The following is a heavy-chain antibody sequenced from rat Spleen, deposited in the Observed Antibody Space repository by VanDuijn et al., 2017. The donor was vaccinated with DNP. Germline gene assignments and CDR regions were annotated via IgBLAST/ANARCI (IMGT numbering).Heavy chain of an antibody. D-gene: IGHD1-11*01. CDR1: GFTFSTAW. Sequence: EVQVLESGGGLVQPGNSLKLSCATSGFTFSTAWMYWYRQFPEKRLEWVARIKAKSNNYATDYTESVKGRFTISRDDSKSSVYLQMNRLKEEDTAIYYCTYNSGGYGDPLLDYWGQGVMVTVSS. J-gene: IGHJ2*01. V-gene: IGHV6-6*01. CDR3: TYNSGGYGDPLLDY. CDR2: IKAKSNNYAT.